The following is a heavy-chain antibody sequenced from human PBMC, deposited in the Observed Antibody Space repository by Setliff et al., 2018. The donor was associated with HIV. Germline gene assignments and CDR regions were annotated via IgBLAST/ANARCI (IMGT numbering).Heavy chain of an antibody. V-gene: IGHV1-69*02. CDR3: AMDGYNLHYYYYMDV. D-gene: IGHD5-12*01. J-gene: IGHJ6*03. Sequence: SVKVSCKASGGTFSSYTISWVRQAPGQGLEWMGRIIPILGIANYAQKFQGRVTITADKSTSTAYMELSSLRSEDTAVYYCAMDGYNLHYYYYMDVWGEGTMVTVSS. CDR1: GGTFSSYT. CDR2: IIPILGIA.